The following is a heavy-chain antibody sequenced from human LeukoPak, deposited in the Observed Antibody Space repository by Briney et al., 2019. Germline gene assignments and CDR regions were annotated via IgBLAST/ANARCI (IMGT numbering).Heavy chain of an antibody. J-gene: IGHJ6*02. V-gene: IGHV4-59*01. CDR1: GGSISTYY. CDR3: AGDNRQIDYGMDV. D-gene: IGHD2/OR15-2a*01. Sequence: SETLSLTCTVSGGSISTYYWSWVRLPPGKGLEWIGYIYYSGSTNYNPSLKSRVTISVDTSKNQFSLELSSVTAADTAVYYCAGDNRQIDYGMDVWGQGTTVTVSS. CDR2: IYYSGST.